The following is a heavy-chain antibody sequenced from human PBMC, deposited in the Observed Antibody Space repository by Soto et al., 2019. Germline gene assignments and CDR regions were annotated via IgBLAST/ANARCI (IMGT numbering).Heavy chain of an antibody. D-gene: IGHD3-10*01. CDR2: ISGSGGST. CDR1: GFTFSREA. CDR3: AKFMVRGVIMDALDF. J-gene: IGHJ3*01. V-gene: IGHV3-23*01. Sequence: GGSLRLSCAVPGFTFSREAMSWVRQAPGKGMEWVSAISGSGGSTYYADSVKGRFSIYRDNSKNTLYLQMNSLRAEDTAVYYCAKFMVRGVIMDALDFWRQVTMVTCSS.